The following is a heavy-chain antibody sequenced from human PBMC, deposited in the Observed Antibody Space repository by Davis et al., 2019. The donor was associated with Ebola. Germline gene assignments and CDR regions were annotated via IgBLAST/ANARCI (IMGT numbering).Heavy chain of an antibody. V-gene: IGHV1-58*02. CDR1: GFTFTSSA. CDR3: AARGGPDYYYYYGMDV. Sequence: SVKVSCKASGFTFTSSAMQWVRQTRGQRLEWIGWIVVGSGNTNYAQKFQERVTITRDMSTSTAYMELSSLRSEDTAVYYCAARGGPDYYYYYGMDVWGQGTTVTVSS. CDR2: IVVGSGNT. J-gene: IGHJ6*02. D-gene: IGHD2-15*01.